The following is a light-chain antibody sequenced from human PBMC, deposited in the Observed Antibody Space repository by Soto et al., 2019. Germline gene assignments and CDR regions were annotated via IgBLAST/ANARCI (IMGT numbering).Light chain of an antibody. V-gene: IGLV2-8*01. CDR3: SSYAGSDNYV. CDR1: SSDTGDYNY. CDR2: EVS. Sequence: QSVLTQPPSASGSPGQSVTISCSGTSSDTGDYNYVSWYQQHPGKAPKLMIYEVSKRPSGVPDRYSGSKSVNTASLTVSGLQDEDEADYYCSSYAGSDNYVFGTGTKVTVL. J-gene: IGLJ1*01.